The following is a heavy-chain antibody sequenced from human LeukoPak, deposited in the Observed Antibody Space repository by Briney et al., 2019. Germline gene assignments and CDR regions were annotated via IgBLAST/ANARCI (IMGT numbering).Heavy chain of an antibody. V-gene: IGHV3-53*05. D-gene: IGHD6-19*01. CDR3: AIGRYSSGWYTFDY. J-gene: IGHJ4*02. CDR2: LYSGGTT. Sequence: PGGSLRLSCAASGFTVSTHYMNWVRQAPGKGLEWVSVLYSGGTTYYADSVKGRFTISRDNAKNSLDLQMNSLRAEDTAVYYCAIGRYSSGWYTFDYWGQGTLVTVSS. CDR1: GFTVSTHY.